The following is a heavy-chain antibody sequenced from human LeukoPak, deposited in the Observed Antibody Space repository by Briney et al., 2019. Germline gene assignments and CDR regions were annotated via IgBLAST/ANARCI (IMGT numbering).Heavy chain of an antibody. V-gene: IGHV4-34*01. CDR1: GGSFSGYY. D-gene: IGHD2-15*01. CDR2: INHSGST. Sequence: SETLSLTCAVYGGSFSGYYWSWFRQPPGKGLEWIGEINHSGSTNYNPSLKSRVTISVDTSKNQFSLKLSSVTAADTAVYYCARPSKRQVVAATRGYFDYWGQGTLVTVSS. CDR3: ARPSKRQVVAATRGYFDY. J-gene: IGHJ4*02.